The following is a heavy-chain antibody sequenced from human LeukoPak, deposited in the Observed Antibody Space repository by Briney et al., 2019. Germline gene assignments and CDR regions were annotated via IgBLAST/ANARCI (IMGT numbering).Heavy chain of an antibody. V-gene: IGHV3-48*02. Sequence: GGSLRLSCAASGFTFSSYSMSWVRQAPGKGLEWVSYISSSSSAMYYADSMKGRFTISRDNAKNSLYLQMNNLRDEDAAVYYCARGSGNSFDYWGQGALVTVSS. CDR1: GFTFSSYS. D-gene: IGHD3-10*01. J-gene: IGHJ4*02. CDR2: ISSSSSAM. CDR3: ARGSGNSFDY.